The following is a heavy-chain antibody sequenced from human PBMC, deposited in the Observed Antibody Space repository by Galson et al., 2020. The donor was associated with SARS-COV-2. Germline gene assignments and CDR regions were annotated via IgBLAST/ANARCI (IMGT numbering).Heavy chain of an antibody. CDR1: GFIVSKNY. Sequence: GGSLSLSCAASGFIVSKNYMSWVRQAPGKGLEWIAVISIGVSNIYYPAPGKGRFTFSKNNSKNKLYLHMNSLRPADTAVYYCTRDRGGDGYSCEYWGQGTLVTVSS. J-gene: IGHJ4*02. V-gene: IGHV3-66*03. CDR2: ISIGVSNI. D-gene: IGHD5-18*01. CDR3: TRDRGGDGYSCEY.